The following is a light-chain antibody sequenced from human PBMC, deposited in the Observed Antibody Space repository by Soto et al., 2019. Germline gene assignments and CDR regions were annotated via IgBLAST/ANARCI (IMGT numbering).Light chain of an antibody. J-gene: IGKJ3*01. CDR3: QQRSNWPPFT. CDR1: QSVSTY. CDR2: GAS. V-gene: IGKV3-11*01. Sequence: EIVLTQSPATLSLSPGERATLSCRASQSVSTYLAWYQQKPGQAPRLLIYGASNRATGTPARLSGSGSGTDFTLTISSLEPEDFAVYYCQQRSNWPPFTFGPGTKVDIK.